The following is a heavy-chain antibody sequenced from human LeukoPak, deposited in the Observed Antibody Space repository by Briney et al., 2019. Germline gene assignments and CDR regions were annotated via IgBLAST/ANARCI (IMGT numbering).Heavy chain of an antibody. CDR2: INHSGST. CDR1: CGSFSGYY. D-gene: IGHD5-12*01. J-gene: IGHJ5*02. V-gene: IGHV4-34*01. CDR3: AVSGNDYSWFAP. Sequence: SETLSLTCAVYCGSFSGYYWSWIRQPPGKGLEWIGEINHSGSTNYNPSLKSRVTISVDTSKNQFSLKLSSVTAADTAVYYCAVSGNDYSWFAPWGQGTLVTVPS.